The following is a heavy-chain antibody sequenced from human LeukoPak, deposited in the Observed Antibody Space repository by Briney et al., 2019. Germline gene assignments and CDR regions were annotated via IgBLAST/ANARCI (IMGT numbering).Heavy chain of an antibody. J-gene: IGHJ4*02. V-gene: IGHV3-69-1*01. CDR3: ARDADLRDYDSSGYYSY. D-gene: IGHD3-22*01. CDR1: GFTFSSYN. CDR2: ITSSGPI. Sequence: GGSLRLSCAASGFTFSSYNMNGVRQAPGKGLEWVSGITSSGPIYYADSVKGRFTISRDNAKNSLYLQMNSLRAEDTAVYYCARDADLRDYDSSGYYSYWGQGTLVTVSS.